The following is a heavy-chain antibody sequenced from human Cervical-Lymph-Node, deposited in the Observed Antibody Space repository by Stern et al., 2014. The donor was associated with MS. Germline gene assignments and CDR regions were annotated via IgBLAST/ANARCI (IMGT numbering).Heavy chain of an antibody. D-gene: IGHD3-16*01. J-gene: IGHJ4*02. CDR2: IYFTGTT. CDR1: GDSISSRNYY. CDR3: VGRGEVHEY. V-gene: IGHV4-39*02. Sequence: QLQLQESGPGLVKPSETLSLTCTVSGDSISSRNYYWGWIRQSPGKGLEWIGSIYFTGTTYYNLSLKSRVTISVDTSNTHSPLRLCSVTAADTAVYYCVGRGEVHEYWGQGTLVTVSS.